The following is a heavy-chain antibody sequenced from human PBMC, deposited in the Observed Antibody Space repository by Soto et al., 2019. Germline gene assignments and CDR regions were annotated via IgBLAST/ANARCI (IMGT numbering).Heavy chain of an antibody. Sequence: AWGSLRLSCAASGFTFSSYAMSWVRQAPGKGLEWVSAVDAGGSITSYADSVKGRFTISRDDSESTLYLQMDSLRAEDTGVYYCARDDCSSPSCFVYWGQGTPVTVSS. CDR1: GFTFSSYA. CDR2: VDAGGSIT. D-gene: IGHD2-2*01. V-gene: IGHV3-23*01. J-gene: IGHJ4*02. CDR3: ARDDCSSPSCFVY.